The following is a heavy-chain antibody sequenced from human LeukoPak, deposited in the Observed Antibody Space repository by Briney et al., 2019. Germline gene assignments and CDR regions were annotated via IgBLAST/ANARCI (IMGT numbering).Heavy chain of an antibody. CDR1: GYTFTSYA. CDR3: ARVEEGYGAGRRENYYYYYMDV. Sequence: HCASVKVSCTASGYTFTSYAISWVRQAPGQGLEWMGWISAYNGNTNYAQKFQGRVTMTTDTSTRTAYMVLSSVRSEDTAVYYCARVEEGYGAGRRENYYYYYMDVWGKGTTVTISS. D-gene: IGHD3-10*01. CDR2: ISAYNGNT. J-gene: IGHJ6*03. V-gene: IGHV1-18*01.